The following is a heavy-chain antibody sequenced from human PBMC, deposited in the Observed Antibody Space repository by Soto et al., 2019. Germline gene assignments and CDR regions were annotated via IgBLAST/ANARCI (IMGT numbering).Heavy chain of an antibody. D-gene: IGHD1-26*01. V-gene: IGHV3-7*01. CDR2: IKQDGTEK. CDR1: GFTLSTYW. J-gene: IGHJ6*02. Sequence: AVVFLRLSCAASGFTLSTYWMSWVRRTPGKGLEWVANIKQDGTEKYYEDSVRGRLTVSRDNAKSSLYLQMNSLRVEDTAVYYCTTSPHRDSERVFVWGQGTTVTVSS. CDR3: TTSPHRDSERVFV.